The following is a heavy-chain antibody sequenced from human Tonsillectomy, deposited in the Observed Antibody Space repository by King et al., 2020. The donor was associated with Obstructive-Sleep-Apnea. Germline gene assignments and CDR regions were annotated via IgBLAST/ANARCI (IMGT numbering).Heavy chain of an antibody. D-gene: IGHD6-13*01. CDR2: LCHSGTT. V-gene: IGHV4-39*07. Sequence: HLQLQESGPGLVKPSETLSLTYTVSGGSISSSPYCWGWSRQPPGKGLEWIGVLCHSGTTSYNPSLSSRVTISLDTSKNQFSLKLGSVTAADTAVYYCARGYVADRFDYWGQGTLVTVSS. CDR1: GGSISSSPYC. J-gene: IGHJ4*02. CDR3: ARGYVADRFDY.